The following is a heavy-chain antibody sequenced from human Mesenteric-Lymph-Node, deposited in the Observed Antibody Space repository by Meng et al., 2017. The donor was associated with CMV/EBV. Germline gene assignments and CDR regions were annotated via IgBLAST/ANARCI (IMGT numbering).Heavy chain of an antibody. V-gene: IGHV4-39*07. CDR3: ARRRSGRGDYGLPGDPFDC. CDR1: GGSISSSSYY. D-gene: IGHD4-17*01. Sequence: SETLSLTCTVSGGSISSSSYYWGWIRQPPGKGLEWIGSIYYSGSTYYNSSLKSRVTISVDTSKNQSSLKLSAVTAADTAVNYCARRRSGRGDYGLPGDPFDCWGQGTLVAVSS. CDR2: IYYSGST. J-gene: IGHJ4*02.